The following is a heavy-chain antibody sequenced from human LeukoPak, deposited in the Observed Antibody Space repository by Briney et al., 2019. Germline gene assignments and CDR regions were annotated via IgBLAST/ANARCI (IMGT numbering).Heavy chain of an antibody. J-gene: IGHJ6*02. CDR3: ARDGFRYTSSSGRYYYYGMDV. CDR2: ISSSGSTI. D-gene: IGHD6-6*01. Sequence: GGSLRLSCAASGFTFSSYEMNWVRQAPGTGLEWVSYISSSGSTIYYADSVKGRFTISRDNAKNSLYLQMNSLRAEDTAVYYCARDGFRYTSSSGRYYYYGMDVWGQGTTVTVSS. V-gene: IGHV3-48*03. CDR1: GFTFSSYE.